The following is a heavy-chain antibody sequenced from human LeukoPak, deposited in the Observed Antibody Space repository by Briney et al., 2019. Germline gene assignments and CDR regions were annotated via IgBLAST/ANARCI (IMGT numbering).Heavy chain of an antibody. V-gene: IGHV3-9*01. Sequence: PGGSLRLSCAVSGFNLVDYAMHWVRQAPGRGLEWVSGINWDNGGTVYAESVRGRFTVSRDNAKNSLYLQMNSLRPEDTALYYCARDDHNVLTDNFDYWGQGTLVTVSS. D-gene: IGHD3-9*01. CDR1: GFNLVDYA. CDR2: INWDNGGT. CDR3: ARDDHNVLTDNFDY. J-gene: IGHJ4*02.